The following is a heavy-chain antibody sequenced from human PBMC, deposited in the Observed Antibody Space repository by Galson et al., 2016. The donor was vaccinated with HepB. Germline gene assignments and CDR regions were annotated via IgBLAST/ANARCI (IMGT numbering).Heavy chain of an antibody. CDR1: GYTFTSYA. D-gene: IGHD3-16*02. V-gene: IGHV1-3*01. CDR2: INAGNGNA. CDR3: ARAPIMITFGGVIVRVAPGDY. J-gene: IGHJ4*02. Sequence: SVKVSCKASGYTFTSYAMHWVRQAPGQRLEWMGWINAGNGNAKYSQKFQGRVTITRDTSASTAYMELSSLRSEDTAAYYCARAPIMITFGGVIVRVAPGDYWGQGTLVTVSP.